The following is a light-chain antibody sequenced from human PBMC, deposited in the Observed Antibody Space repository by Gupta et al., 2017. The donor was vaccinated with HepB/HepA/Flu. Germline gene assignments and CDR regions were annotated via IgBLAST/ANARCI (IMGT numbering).Light chain of an antibody. CDR3: QQYNKWCWT. Sequence: IVMTPSPATLSVSPGERATLSCRASQSVSSNLAWYQEKPGQAPRLLIYGASTRATGIPARFSGSGSGSEFTLTISRLQAEDCAVDYCQQYNKWCWTFGQGTKVEIK. CDR1: QSVSSN. J-gene: IGKJ1*01. CDR2: GAS. V-gene: IGKV3-15*01.